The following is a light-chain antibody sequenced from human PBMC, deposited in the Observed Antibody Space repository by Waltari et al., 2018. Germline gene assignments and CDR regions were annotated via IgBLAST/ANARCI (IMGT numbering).Light chain of an antibody. CDR1: RLRTYY. CDR3: HSRKGSDNQVV. J-gene: IGLJ3*02. V-gene: IGLV3-19*01. Sequence: SSELTQGPDVSVALGPTVKITCQGDRLRTYYACWYQVKPGQAPVLVLFGKEKRPSGIPDRISGYSSGTTSSLTITGAQAEDEADYYCHSRKGSDNQVVFGGGTKLTVL. CDR2: GKE.